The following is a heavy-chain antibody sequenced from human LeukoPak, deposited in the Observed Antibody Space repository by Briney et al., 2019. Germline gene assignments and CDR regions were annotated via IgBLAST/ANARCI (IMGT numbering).Heavy chain of an antibody. Sequence: ASVKVSCKPSGYTFTKYAISWVRQAPGQGLEWMGWISTYNGDTKYAQKFQGRVTLTKDTPTSTAYMDLRSLRSDDTAVYYCVRDPPNTSGWYIYFDYWGQGTLVTVSS. CDR1: GYTFTKYA. CDR2: ISTYNGDT. D-gene: IGHD6-19*01. J-gene: IGHJ4*02. V-gene: IGHV1-18*01. CDR3: VRDPPNTSGWYIYFDY.